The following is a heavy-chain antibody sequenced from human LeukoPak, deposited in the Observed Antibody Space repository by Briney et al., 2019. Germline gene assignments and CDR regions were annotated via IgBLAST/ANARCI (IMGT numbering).Heavy chain of an antibody. J-gene: IGHJ4*02. D-gene: IGHD2-15*01. CDR2: VDPEDGET. Sequence: GASLKISCKVSGYTFTDYYMHWVRQAPGKGLEWMGLVDPEDGETIYAEKFQGRVTITADTSTDTAYMELSSLRSEDTAVYYCATVSGCSGGSCPPPVDYWGQGTLVTVSS. CDR3: ATVSGCSGGSCPPPVDY. V-gene: IGHV1-69-2*01. CDR1: GYTFTDYY.